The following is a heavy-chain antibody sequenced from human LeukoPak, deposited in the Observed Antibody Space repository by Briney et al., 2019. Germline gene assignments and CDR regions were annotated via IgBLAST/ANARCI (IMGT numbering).Heavy chain of an antibody. V-gene: IGHV3-23*01. J-gene: IGHJ4*02. Sequence: GGSLRLSCAASGFTFSSYAMSWVRQAPGKGLEWVSSISGSGGSTYYADSVKGRFTISRDNSKNTLYLQMTSLRAEDTAVYYCAKVSGYNWKSNLDYWGQGTLVTVSS. D-gene: IGHD1-20*01. CDR1: GFTFSSYA. CDR2: ISGSGGST. CDR3: AKVSGYNWKSNLDY.